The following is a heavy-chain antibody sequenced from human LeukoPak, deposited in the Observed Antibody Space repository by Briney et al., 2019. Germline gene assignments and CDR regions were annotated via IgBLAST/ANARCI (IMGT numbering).Heavy chain of an antibody. CDR3: ASPPLAYSSSWYYFDY. CDR1: GGTFSSYA. CDR2: IIPILGIA. J-gene: IGHJ4*02. D-gene: IGHD6-13*01. Sequence: SVKVSCKASGGTFSSYAISWVRQAPGQGLEWMGRIIPILGIANYAQKFQGRVTITADKSTSTAYMELSSLRSEDTAVYYCASPPLAYSSSWYYFDYRGQGTLVTVSS. V-gene: IGHV1-69*04.